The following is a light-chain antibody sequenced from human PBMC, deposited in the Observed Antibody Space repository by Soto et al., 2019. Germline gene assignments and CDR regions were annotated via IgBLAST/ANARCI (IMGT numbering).Light chain of an antibody. V-gene: IGKV1-39*01. CDR3: QQSYSNFPIT. J-gene: IGKJ3*01. CDR1: QSIRSY. CDR2: AAS. Sequence: DIQMPQSPSSLSASVGDRVTITCRASQSIRSYLNWYQRKPGKAPKLLIYAASRLQSGVPSRFSGSGSWTDFTLTISSLQPEDFATYYCQQSYSNFPITFGPGTTVDIK.